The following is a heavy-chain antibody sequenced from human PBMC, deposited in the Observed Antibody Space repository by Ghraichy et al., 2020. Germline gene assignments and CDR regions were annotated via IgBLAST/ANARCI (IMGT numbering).Heavy chain of an antibody. CDR3: AKDLDKAMVQGY. J-gene: IGHJ4*01. Sequence: GGSLRLSCAASGFTFSSYGMHWVRQAPGKGLEWVAFIRYDGSNKYYADSVKGRFTISRDNSKNTLYLQMNSLRAEHPAVYYCAKDLDKAMVQGYWGHGTLVTVSS. CDR1: GFTFSSYG. CDR2: IRYDGSNK. V-gene: IGHV3-30*02. D-gene: IGHD5-18*01.